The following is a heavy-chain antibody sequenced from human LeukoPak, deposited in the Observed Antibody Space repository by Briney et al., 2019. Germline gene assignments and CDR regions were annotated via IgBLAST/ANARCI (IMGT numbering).Heavy chain of an antibody. CDR2: IYSGGNT. Sequence: GGSLRLPCAASGFTVSSNYMSWVRQAPGKGLEWVSVIYSGGNTYYADSVKGRFTISRDNSKNTLYLQMNSLRAEDTAVYYCARGDSSGYYYFDYWGQGTLVTVSS. J-gene: IGHJ4*02. V-gene: IGHV3-53*01. D-gene: IGHD6-19*01. CDR3: ARGDSSGYYYFDY. CDR1: GFTVSSNY.